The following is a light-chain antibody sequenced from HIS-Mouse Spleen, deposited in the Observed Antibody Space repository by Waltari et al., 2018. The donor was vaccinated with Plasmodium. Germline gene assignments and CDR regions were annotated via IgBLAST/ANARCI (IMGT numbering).Light chain of an antibody. J-gene: IGKJ1*01. CDR2: AAS. CDR3: QQSYSTWT. Sequence: DIQMTQSPSSLSASVGDRVTITCRASQSISSYLNWYQQKPWEAPKLLIYAASSLQSGVPSRFSGSGSGTDFTLTISSLQPEDFATYYCQQSYSTWTFGQGTKVEIK. V-gene: IGKV1-39*01. CDR1: QSISSY.